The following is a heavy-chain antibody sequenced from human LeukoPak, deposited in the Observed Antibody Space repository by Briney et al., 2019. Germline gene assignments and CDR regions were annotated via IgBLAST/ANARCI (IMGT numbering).Heavy chain of an antibody. J-gene: IGHJ6*02. Sequence: ASVKVSCKASGYTFTGYYMHWVRQAPGQGLEWMGWINPNSGGTNYAQKFQGWVTMTRDTSISTAYMELSRLRSDDTAVYYCARAKSSAAAGTVPYYYYGMDVWGQGTTVTVSS. CDR2: INPNSGGT. D-gene: IGHD6-13*01. CDR3: ARAKSSAAAGTVPYYYYGMDV. CDR1: GYTFTGYY. V-gene: IGHV1-2*04.